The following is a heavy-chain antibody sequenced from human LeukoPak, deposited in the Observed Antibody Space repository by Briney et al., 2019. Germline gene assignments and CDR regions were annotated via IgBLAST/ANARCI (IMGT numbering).Heavy chain of an antibody. CDR2: ISDSAGTI. Sequence: PGGSLRLSCAASGFTFSSYETIWVRQAPGKGLEWVSYISDSAGTIYYADSVKGRFTISRDNAKNSLYLQMNSLRAEDTAVYYCARPPITYYYDSSAYYWGQGTLVTVSS. CDR3: ARPPITYYYDSSAYY. V-gene: IGHV3-48*03. D-gene: IGHD3-22*01. J-gene: IGHJ4*02. CDR1: GFTFSSYE.